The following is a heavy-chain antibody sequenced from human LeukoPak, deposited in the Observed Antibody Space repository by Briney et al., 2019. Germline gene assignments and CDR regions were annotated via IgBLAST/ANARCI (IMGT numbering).Heavy chain of an antibody. CDR1: GGSISTYY. CDR2: MSYGGSA. CDR3: ARVVGATPDRFDP. V-gene: IGHV4-59*01. Sequence: SETLSLTCTVSGGSISTYYWSWIRQSPGEGLEWIGYMSYGGSANYNPSLKSRVTISVGTSKNQFSLKLSSVTAADTAVYYCARVVGATPDRFDPWGQGTLVTVSS. D-gene: IGHD1-26*01. J-gene: IGHJ5*02.